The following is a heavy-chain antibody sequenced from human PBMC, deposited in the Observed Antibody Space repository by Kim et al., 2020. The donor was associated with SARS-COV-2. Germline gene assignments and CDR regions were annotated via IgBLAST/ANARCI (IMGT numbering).Heavy chain of an antibody. CDR3: ARFGDENWNDENWFDP. V-gene: IGHV1-46*01. D-gene: IGHD1-1*01. Sequence: CQSRVTMTRDTSTNPVYMELSSLRSEDTAVYYCARFGDENWNDENWFDPWGQGTLVTVSS. J-gene: IGHJ5*02.